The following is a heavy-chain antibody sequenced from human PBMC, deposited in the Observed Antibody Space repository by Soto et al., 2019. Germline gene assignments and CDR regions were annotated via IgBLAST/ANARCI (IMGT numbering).Heavy chain of an antibody. J-gene: IGHJ4*02. D-gene: IGHD6-13*01. CDR1: GGSISSSSYY. V-gene: IGHV4-39*01. Sequence: SETLCLTCTVSGGSISSSSYYWGWIRQPPGKGLEWIGSIYYSGSTYYNPSLKSRVTISVDTSKNQFSLKLSSVTAADTAVYYCARSCVTYSSSCFDSWGQGNLVTVSS. CDR2: IYYSGST. CDR3: ARSCVTYSSSCFDS.